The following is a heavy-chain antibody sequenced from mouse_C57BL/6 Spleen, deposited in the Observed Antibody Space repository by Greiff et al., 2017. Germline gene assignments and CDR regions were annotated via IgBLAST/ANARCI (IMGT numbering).Heavy chain of an antibody. D-gene: IGHD2-5*01. CDR1: GYTFTDYE. J-gene: IGHJ4*01. CDR3: TREGYYSNYGYAMDY. CDR2: IDPETGGT. V-gene: IGHV1-15*01. Sequence: VQLQQSGAELVRPGASVTLSCKASGYTFTDYEMHWVKQTPVHGLEWIGAIDPETGGTAYNQKFKGKAILTADKSSSTAYMELRSLTSEDSAVYYCTREGYYSNYGYAMDYWGQGTSVTVSS.